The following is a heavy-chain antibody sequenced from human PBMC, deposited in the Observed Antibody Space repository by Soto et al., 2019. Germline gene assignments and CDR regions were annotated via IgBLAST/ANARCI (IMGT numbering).Heavy chain of an antibody. Sequence: EVQLVESGGGQVQPGGSLRLSCAASGVIATAKYMNWVRQAPGEVLEWVAVIYNSGSTYYADSVEGRFTISRHDSENTLFLQMDSLRPEDTTMYYCARVNYLNAFDMWGQGTMVTVSS. J-gene: IGHJ3*02. CDR3: ARVNYLNAFDM. D-gene: IGHD1-7*01. CDR2: IYNSGST. V-gene: IGHV3-53*04. CDR1: GVIATAKY.